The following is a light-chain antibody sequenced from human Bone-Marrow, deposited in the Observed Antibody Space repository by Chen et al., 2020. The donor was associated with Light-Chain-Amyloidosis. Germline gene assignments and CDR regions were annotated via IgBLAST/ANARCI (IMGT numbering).Light chain of an antibody. CDR3: SSYTITNTLV. V-gene: IGLV2-14*01. J-gene: IGLJ1*01. CDR2: EVT. Sequence: QSALTQPASVSGSPGQSTTISCTGTSSDVGGDNHVSWYQQHPDKAPKLMIYEVTNRPSWVPDRFSGSKSDNTASLTLSGLQTEDEADYFCSSYTITNTLVFGSGTRVTVL. CDR1: SSDVGGDNH.